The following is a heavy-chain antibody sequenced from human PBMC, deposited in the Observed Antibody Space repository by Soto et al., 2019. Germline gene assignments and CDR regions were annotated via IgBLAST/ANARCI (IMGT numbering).Heavy chain of an antibody. CDR1: GGSTSSYY. CDR2: IYYSGST. CDR3: ARDRSSVGDWWFDP. J-gene: IGHJ5*02. D-gene: IGHD3-10*01. Sequence: SETLSLTCTVSGGSTSSYYWSWIRQPPGKGLEWIGYIYYSGSTNYNPSLKSRVTISVDTSKNQFSLKLSSVTAADTAVYYCARDRSSVGDWWFDPWGQGTLVTVSS. V-gene: IGHV4-59*01.